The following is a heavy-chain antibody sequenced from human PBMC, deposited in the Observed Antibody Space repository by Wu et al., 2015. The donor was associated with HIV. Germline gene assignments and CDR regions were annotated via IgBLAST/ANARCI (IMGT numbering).Heavy chain of an antibody. V-gene: IGHV1-18*01. Sequence: QGQLVQSGAEVKKPGALVRVSCKTSGYHFTSYGISWVRQAPGQGLEWMGWISTYNGDTNYAQELQGRVTMTTDTPTSTAYMELRSLKSDDTAVYFCARTVTGHDYFDFWGQGSWSPSPQ. CDR3: ARTVTGHDYFDF. CDR2: ISTYNGDT. D-gene: IGHD2-21*02. CDR1: GYHFTSYG. J-gene: IGHJ4*02.